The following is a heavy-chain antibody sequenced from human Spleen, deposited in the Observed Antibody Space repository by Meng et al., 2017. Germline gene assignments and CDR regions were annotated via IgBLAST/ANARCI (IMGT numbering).Heavy chain of an antibody. D-gene: IGHD4/OR15-4a*01. CDR2: MFYSGSA. J-gene: IGHJ3*02. CDR3: ARGLQNDYGTDHAFDI. CDR1: GGSVSGYY. Sequence: SETLSLTCTVSGGSVSGYYWTWIRQPPGKRLEWIGYMFYSGSADYSPSLQTRVTISVDTSKNQFALKLTSVTAADTAMYYCARGLQNDYGTDHAFDIWGPGTMVTVSS. V-gene: IGHV4-59*02.